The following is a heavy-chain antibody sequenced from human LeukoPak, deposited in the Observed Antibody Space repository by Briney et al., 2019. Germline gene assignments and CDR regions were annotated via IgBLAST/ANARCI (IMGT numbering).Heavy chain of an antibody. CDR3: AKGGYCSSSTCASDY. V-gene: IGHV3-23*01. D-gene: IGHD2-2*01. Sequence: SGGSLRLSCAASGFTFSSYAMSWVRQAPGKGLEWVSGISGSGGSTYYADSVKGRFTISRDNSKNTLYLQMNSLRAEDTAGYYCAKGGYCSSSTCASDYWGQGTLVTVSS. J-gene: IGHJ4*02. CDR2: ISGSGGST. CDR1: GFTFSSYA.